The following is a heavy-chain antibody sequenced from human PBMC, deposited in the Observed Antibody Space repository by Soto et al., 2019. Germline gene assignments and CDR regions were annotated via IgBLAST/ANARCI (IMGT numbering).Heavy chain of an antibody. CDR3: ARDLQAGPDNVNWFAP. D-gene: IGHD1-1*01. J-gene: IGHJ5*02. CDR1: GFSISRSA. CDR2: IAYDGSNR. Sequence: QVQLVESGGGVVQPGRSLRLSCAASGFSISRSAMHWVRQAPGKGLEWVAVIAYDGSNRWYADSEKGRFTISRDNSKNTVYLQMSSLRGEDTAVYYCARDLQAGPDNVNWFAPWGQGTLVTVSS. V-gene: IGHV3-30*04.